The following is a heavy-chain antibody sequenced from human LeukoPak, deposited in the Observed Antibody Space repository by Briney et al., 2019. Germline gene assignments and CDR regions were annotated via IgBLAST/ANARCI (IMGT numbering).Heavy chain of an antibody. Sequence: GGSLRLSCAASGFTFSSYSMSWVRQAPGKGLEWVANIKQDGSEKYYVDSVKGRFTISRDNAKNSLYLQMNSLRAEDTAVYYCARVGIDYDLAFDYWGQGTLVTVSS. J-gene: IGHJ4*02. V-gene: IGHV3-7*01. CDR2: IKQDGSEK. D-gene: IGHD3-22*01. CDR1: GFTFSSYS. CDR3: ARVGIDYDLAFDY.